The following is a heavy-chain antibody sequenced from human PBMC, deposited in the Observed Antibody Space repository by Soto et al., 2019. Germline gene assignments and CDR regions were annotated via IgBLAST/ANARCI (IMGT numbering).Heavy chain of an antibody. Sequence: SETLSLTCTVSGGCISSSSYYWGWIRQPPGKGLEWIGSIYYSGSTYYNPSLKSRVTISVDTSKNQFSLKLSSVTAADTAVYYCARRIGNYYYYYGTDVWAQGTTVTVSS. CDR3: ARRIGNYYYYYGTDV. CDR1: GGCISSSSYY. CDR2: IYYSGST. V-gene: IGHV4-39*01. J-gene: IGHJ6*02.